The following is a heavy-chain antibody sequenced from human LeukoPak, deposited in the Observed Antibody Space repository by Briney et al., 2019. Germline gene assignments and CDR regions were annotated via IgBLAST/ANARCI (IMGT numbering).Heavy chain of an antibody. CDR1: GGSVSSGTYY. V-gene: IGHV4-61*01. Sequence: SETLSLTCTVSGGSVSSGTYYWSWIRQPPGKGLEWIGYIYYSGSTNYNPSLKSRVTISVDTSKNQCSLKLSSVTTADAAVYYCTRSTNLEAFDIWGQGTMVTVSS. CDR2: IYYSGST. D-gene: IGHD2-8*01. CDR3: TRSTNLEAFDI. J-gene: IGHJ3*02.